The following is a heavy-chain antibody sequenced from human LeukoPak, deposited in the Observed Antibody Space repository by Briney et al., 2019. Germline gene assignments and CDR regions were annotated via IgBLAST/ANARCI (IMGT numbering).Heavy chain of an antibody. D-gene: IGHD2-2*01. CDR1: GGTFSSYA. Sequence: ASVKVSCKASGGTFSSYAISWVRQAPGQGLEWMGGIIPIFGTANYAQKFQGRVTITADESTSTAYMELSSLRSEDTAVYYCARSPFPAAIDAFDIWSQGTMVTVSS. J-gene: IGHJ3*02. CDR2: IIPIFGTA. CDR3: ARSPFPAAIDAFDI. V-gene: IGHV1-69*13.